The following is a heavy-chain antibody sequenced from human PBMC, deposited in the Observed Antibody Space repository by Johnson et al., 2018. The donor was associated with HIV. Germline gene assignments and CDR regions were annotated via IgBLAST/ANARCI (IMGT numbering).Heavy chain of an antibody. Sequence: VHLVESGGGLVQPGGSLRLSCAASGFTVSNNYMNWVRQAPGKGLEWVSLIYRGGSTYYPDSVKGRFTISRDNSKNTLYIQMNSLRAEDTAVYYCALVLGALPGAFDIWGQGTLVTVSS. CDR1: GFTVSNNY. CDR2: IYRGGST. J-gene: IGHJ3*02. D-gene: IGHD3-16*01. V-gene: IGHV3-66*01. CDR3: ALVLGALPGAFDI.